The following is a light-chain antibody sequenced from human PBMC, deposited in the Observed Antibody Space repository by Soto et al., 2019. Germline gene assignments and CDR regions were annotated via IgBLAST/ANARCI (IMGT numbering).Light chain of an antibody. CDR1: SSDVGSYNY. CDR3: SSYSGSDTLL. V-gene: IGLV2-11*01. J-gene: IGLJ2*01. CDR2: DVS. Sequence: QSVLTQPRSVSGSPGESVTISCSGTSSDVGSYNYVSWYQQYPGKTPKVMIYDVSERPSEVPVRFSGSKSGNTASLTISGLQAEDEAEYFCSSYSGSDTLLFGGGTKLTVL.